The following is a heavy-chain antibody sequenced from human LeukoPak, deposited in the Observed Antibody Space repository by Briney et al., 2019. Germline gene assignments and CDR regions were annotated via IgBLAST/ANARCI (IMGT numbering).Heavy chain of an antibody. CDR1: GFSFGTYG. Sequence: GGSLRLSCAASGFSFGTYGMSWVRQVPGKGLEWVSGINWNGASTVYADSVKGRFTISRDNAKNSLYLQMDSLRAEDTAVYYCTRDSPYSGYGLDYWGQGTLVTVSS. D-gene: IGHD5-12*01. CDR3: TRDSPYSGYGLDY. CDR2: INWNGAST. J-gene: IGHJ4*02. V-gene: IGHV3-20*04.